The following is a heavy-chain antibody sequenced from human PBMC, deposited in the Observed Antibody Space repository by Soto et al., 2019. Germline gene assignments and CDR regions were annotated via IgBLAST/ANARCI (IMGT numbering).Heavy chain of an antibody. CDR3: ARDRGSYALDY. J-gene: IGHJ4*02. V-gene: IGHV1-18*01. CDR1: GYTFTSYG. D-gene: IGHD1-26*01. Sequence: QVQLVKSGAEVKKPGASVKVSCKASGYTFTSYGISWVRQAPGQGLEWMGWISAYNGNTNYAQKLRGRVTMTTDTSTSTAYTELRSLRSDDTAVYYCARDRGSYALDYWGQGTLVTVSS. CDR2: ISAYNGNT.